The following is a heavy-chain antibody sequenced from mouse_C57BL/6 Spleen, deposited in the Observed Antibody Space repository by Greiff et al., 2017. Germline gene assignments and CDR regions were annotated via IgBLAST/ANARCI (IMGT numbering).Heavy chain of an antibody. CDR2: ISYDGSN. V-gene: IGHV3-6*01. CDR3: ARGEGAMDY. CDR1: GYSITSGYY. J-gene: IGHJ4*01. Sequence: EVQLQESGPGLVKPSQSLSLTCSVPGYSITSGYYWNWIRQFPGNKLEWMGYISYDGSNNYNPSLKNRISITRDTSKNQFILKLNSVTTEDTATYDCARGEGAMDYWGQGTSVTVSS.